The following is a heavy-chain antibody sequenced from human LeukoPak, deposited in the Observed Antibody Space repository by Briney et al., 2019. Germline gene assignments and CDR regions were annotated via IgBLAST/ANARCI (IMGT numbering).Heavy chain of an antibody. Sequence: PGGSLRLSYAASGFTFSSYAMSWVRQAPGKGLEWVSAISGSGGSTYYADSVKGRFTISRDNSKNTLYLQMNSLRAEDTAVYYCTRLYSGSYSFDIWGQGTLVTVSS. J-gene: IGHJ3*02. D-gene: IGHD1-26*01. CDR2: ISGSGGST. CDR1: GFTFSSYA. CDR3: TRLYSGSYSFDI. V-gene: IGHV3-23*01.